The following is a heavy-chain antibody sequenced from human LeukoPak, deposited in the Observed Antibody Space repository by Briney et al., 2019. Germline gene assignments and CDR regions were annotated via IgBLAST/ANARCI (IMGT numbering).Heavy chain of an antibody. Sequence: GGSLRLSCAASGFTFSSYVMNWVRQAPGKGLEWVSAISGRSGSTYYADSVKGRFTISRDNSKNTLYLQMNSLRAEDTALYYCAKVFDSSGWYWFDPWGQGTLVTVSS. V-gene: IGHV3-23*01. CDR2: ISGRSGST. CDR3: AKVFDSSGWYWFDP. J-gene: IGHJ5*02. D-gene: IGHD6-19*01. CDR1: GFTFSSYV.